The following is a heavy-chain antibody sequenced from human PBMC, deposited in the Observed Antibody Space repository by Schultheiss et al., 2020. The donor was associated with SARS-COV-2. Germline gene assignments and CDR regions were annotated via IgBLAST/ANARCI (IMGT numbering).Heavy chain of an antibody. CDR1: GGSFSGYY. V-gene: IGHV4-30-4*08. D-gene: IGHD1-26*01. J-gene: IGHJ4*02. CDR2: IYYSGST. CDR3: ARGVEWELLLGF. Sequence: SETLSLTCAVYGGSFSGYYWSWIRQPPGKGLEWIGYIYYSGSTYYNPSLKSRVTISVDTSKNQFSLKLSSVNAADTAVYYCARGVEWELLLGFWGQGTLVTVSS.